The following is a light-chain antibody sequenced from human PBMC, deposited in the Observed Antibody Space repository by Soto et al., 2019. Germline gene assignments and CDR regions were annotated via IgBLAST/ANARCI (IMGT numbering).Light chain of an antibody. CDR3: GTWYTSLSFAV. Sequence: QSVLTQPPSVSAAPGQKVTISCSGSSSNIGNNYVSWYQQLPGTAPKLLIYDNNKRPSGIPDRFSGSKAGTSATLGITGLQTGDEADYYCGTWYTSLSFAVFGGGTQLTVL. J-gene: IGLJ7*01. CDR2: DNN. V-gene: IGLV1-51*01. CDR1: SSNIGNNY.